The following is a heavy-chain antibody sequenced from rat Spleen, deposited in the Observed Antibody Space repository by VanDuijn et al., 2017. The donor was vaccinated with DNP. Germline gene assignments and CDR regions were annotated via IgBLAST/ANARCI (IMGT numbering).Heavy chain of an antibody. D-gene: IGHD1-2*01. Sequence: EVQLVESGGDLVQPGGSLKLSCVGSGFKFNNYWMSWIRPVPGKGLEWVSSIVLTSASTYYSDSVEVRFTISRDDAETTLYLEMSSLRSEDTATYYCARRDYSRYYVMDAWGQGTSVTVSS. CDR3: ARRDYSRYYVMDA. CDR2: IVLTSAST. V-gene: IGHV5-31*01. CDR1: GFKFNNYW. J-gene: IGHJ4*01.